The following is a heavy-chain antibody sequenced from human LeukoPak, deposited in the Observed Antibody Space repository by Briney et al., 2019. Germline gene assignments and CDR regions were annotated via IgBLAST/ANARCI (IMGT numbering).Heavy chain of an antibody. CDR2: MRQDGSDK. CDR3: AREGDAFDI. Sequence: GGSLRLSCTASGFTFSDHIISWVRQAPGKGLEWVANMRQDGSDKYYVGSVRGRFTVSRDNAKNSLYLQMNSLRAEDTAVYYCAREGDAFDIWGQGTMVTVSS. CDR1: GFTFSDHI. J-gene: IGHJ3*02. V-gene: IGHV3-7*01.